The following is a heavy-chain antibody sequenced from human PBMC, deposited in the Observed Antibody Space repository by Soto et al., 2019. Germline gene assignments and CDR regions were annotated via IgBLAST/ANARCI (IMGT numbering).Heavy chain of an antibody. Sequence: SETLSLNCTVSGGSISSYYWNWIRQPPGKGLEWIGDIYYGGGTNYNPSLKSRVTLSVDTSKNQFSLKLSSVTAADTAVYYCARQYYYDSSGSQTFDYWGQGNQVTVSS. CDR3: ARQYYYDSSGSQTFDY. J-gene: IGHJ4*02. CDR2: IYYGGGT. V-gene: IGHV4-59*01. CDR1: GGSISSYY. D-gene: IGHD3-22*01.